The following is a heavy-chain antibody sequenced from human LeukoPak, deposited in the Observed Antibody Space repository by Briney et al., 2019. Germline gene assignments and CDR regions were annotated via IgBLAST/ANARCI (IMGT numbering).Heavy chain of an antibody. CDR2: IYYSGST. J-gene: IGHJ5*02. D-gene: IGHD3-3*01. CDR1: GGSISSYY. V-gene: IGHV4-59*01. CDR3: AIEITIFGVVRFDP. Sequence: SETLSLTCTVSGGSISSYYWSWIRQPPGKGLEWIGYIYYSGSTNYNPSLKSRVTISVDTSKNQFSLKLSSVTAADTAVYYCAIEITIFGVVRFDPWGQGTLVTVSS.